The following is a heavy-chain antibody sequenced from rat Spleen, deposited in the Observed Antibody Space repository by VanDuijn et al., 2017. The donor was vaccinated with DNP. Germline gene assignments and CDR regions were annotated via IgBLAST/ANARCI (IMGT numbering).Heavy chain of an antibody. J-gene: IGHJ4*01. Sequence: EVQVLESGGGLVQPGNSLKLSCATSGFTFSTAWMYWYRQFPEKRLEWVARIKAKSNNYATDYTESVKGRFTISRDDSKSSIYLQMNNLKEEDTAIYCCGLDVYYWVMDAWGQGASVTVSS. CDR1: GFTFSTAW. CDR2: IKAKSNNYAT. CDR3: GLDVYYWVMDA. D-gene: IGHD1-6*01. V-gene: IGHV6-6*01.